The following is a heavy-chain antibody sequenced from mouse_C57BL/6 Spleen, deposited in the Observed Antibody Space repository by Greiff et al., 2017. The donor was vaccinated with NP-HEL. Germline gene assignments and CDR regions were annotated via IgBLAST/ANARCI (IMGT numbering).Heavy chain of an antibody. J-gene: IGHJ2*01. CDR3: TTFDGYSPFDY. CDR2: IRNKANNHAT. Sequence: EVKVVASGGGLVQPGGSMKLSCAASGFTFSDAWMDWVRQSPEKGLEWVAEIRNKANNHATYYAESVKGRFTISRDDSKISGYLQMNSLRAEDTGIYYWTTFDGYSPFDYWGQGTTLTVSS. D-gene: IGHD2-3*01. V-gene: IGHV6-6*01. CDR1: GFTFSDAW.